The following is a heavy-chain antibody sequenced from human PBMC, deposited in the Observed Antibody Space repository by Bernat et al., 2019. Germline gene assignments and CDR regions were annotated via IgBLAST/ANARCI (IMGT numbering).Heavy chain of an antibody. CDR1: GGTFSSYT. J-gene: IGHJ1*01. CDR3: AREVTTRAIQYSSRWGGYFQH. D-gene: IGHD6-13*01. Sequence: QVQLVQSGAEVKKPGSSVKVSCKASGGTFSSYTISWVRQAPGQGLEWMGRIIPILGKANYAQKFQGRATITADKSTREASMEMRRLRMKSTAVDYWAREVTTRAIQYSSRWGGYFQHWGQGTLVTVSS. CDR2: IIPILGKA. V-gene: IGHV1-69*08.